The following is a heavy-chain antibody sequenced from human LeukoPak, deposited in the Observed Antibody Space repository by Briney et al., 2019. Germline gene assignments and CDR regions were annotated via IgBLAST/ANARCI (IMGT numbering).Heavy chain of an antibody. J-gene: IGHJ6*04. CDR1: GFTFSSYQ. CDR3: ARDSARGFLRYFDWYTPPVGMDV. Sequence: GGSLRLSCEASGFTFSSYQMNWVRQAPGKGLEWLSFISGGGGDIYYADSVKGRFTTSRDNAKNSLYLQMNSLRAEDTAVYYCARDSARGFLRYFDWYTPPVGMDVWGKGTTVTISS. CDR2: ISGGGGDI. D-gene: IGHD3-9*01. V-gene: IGHV3-48*03.